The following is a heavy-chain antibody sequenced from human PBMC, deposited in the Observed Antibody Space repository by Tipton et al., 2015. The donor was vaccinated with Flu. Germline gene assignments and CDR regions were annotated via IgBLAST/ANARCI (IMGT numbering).Heavy chain of an antibody. V-gene: IGHV4-61*01. CDR3: ARVGQQLDFGY. Sequence: TLSLTCTVSGGSISSSSYYWSWIRQPPGKGLEWIGYIYYSGSTNYNPSLKSRVTISVDTSKNQFSLKLSSVTAADTAVYYCARVGQQLDFGYWGQGTLVTVSS. CDR1: GGSISSSSYY. CDR2: IYYSGST. D-gene: IGHD6-13*01. J-gene: IGHJ4*02.